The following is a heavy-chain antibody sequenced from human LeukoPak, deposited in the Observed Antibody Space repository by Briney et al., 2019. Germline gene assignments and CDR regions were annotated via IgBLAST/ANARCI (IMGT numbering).Heavy chain of an antibody. CDR2: ISGYNGNP. CDR3: GRSYSSSHPHWFDP. Sequence: GASVKLSCNASGYTCTSYGISWVRQAPGQGLEWMGWISGYNGNPNYAQKPQGRVTITTDTSTSTAYLELRSLRADDTAVYYCGRSYSSSHPHWFDPWRQGTLVSVSS. D-gene: IGHD6-6*01. V-gene: IGHV1-18*01. CDR1: GYTCTSYG. J-gene: IGHJ5*02.